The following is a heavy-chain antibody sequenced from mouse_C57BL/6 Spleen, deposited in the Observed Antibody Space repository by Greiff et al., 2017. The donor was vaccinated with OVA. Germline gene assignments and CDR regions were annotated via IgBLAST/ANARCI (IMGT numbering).Heavy chain of an antibody. V-gene: IGHV5-9*01. CDR2: ISGGGGNT. D-gene: IGHD1-1*01. Sequence: DVQLVESGGGLVKPGGSLKLSCAASGFTFSSYTMSWVRQTPEKRLEWVATISGGGGNTYYPDSVKGRFTISRDNAKNTLYLQMSRLRSEDTALYYCARRGTVVRENYYDYWGQGTTRTVSS. CDR3: ARRGTVVRENYYDY. CDR1: GFTFSSYT. J-gene: IGHJ2*01.